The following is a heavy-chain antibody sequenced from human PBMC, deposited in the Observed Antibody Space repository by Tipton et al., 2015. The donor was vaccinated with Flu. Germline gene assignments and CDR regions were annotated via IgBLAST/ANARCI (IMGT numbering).Heavy chain of an antibody. J-gene: IGHJ4*02. D-gene: IGHD3-16*02. V-gene: IGHV3-15*05. CDR2: IKSKTDGGKT. Sequence: GSLRLSCTASGFTFGDYAMSWVRQAPGKGLEWVGRIKSKTDGGKTNNAGPVKGRFSISRNDSKNPLYLQITSLKTEDTAVYSCPPDHFPPNPVRWGELSPRRNLDYWGQGTLVTVSS. CDR3: PPDHFPPNPVRWGELSPRRNLDY. CDR1: GFTFGDYA.